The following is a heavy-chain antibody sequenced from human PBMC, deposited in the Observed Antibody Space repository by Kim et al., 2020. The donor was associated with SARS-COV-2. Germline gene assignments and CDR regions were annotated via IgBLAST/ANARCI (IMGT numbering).Heavy chain of an antibody. J-gene: IGHJ6*02. Sequence: SETLSLTCTVSGGSISSYYWSWIRQPPGKGLEWIGYIYYSGSTNYNPSLKSRVTISVDTSKNQFSLKLSSVTAADTAVYYCARVRSGGLLRRDRNLPGGYYYGMDVWGQGTTVTVSS. CDR1: GGSISSYY. V-gene: IGHV4-59*13. D-gene: IGHD2-15*01. CDR3: ARVRSGGLLRRDRNLPGGYYYGMDV. CDR2: IYYSGST.